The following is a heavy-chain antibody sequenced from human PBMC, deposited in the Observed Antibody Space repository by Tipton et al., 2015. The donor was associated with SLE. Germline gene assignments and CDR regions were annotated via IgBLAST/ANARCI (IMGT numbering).Heavy chain of an antibody. D-gene: IGHD2-8*02. CDR3: AKDTLGYCTGGVCFIFDY. V-gene: IGHV3-66*01. CDR2: VYAGGAT. J-gene: IGHJ4*02. CDR1: GFTVSSNY. Sequence: QLVQSGGGLVQPGGSLRVSCAASGFTVSSNYMSWVRQAPGKGLEWVSVVYAGGATHYADSVKGRFTISRDISKNTLYLQMNSLRAEDTAVYYCAKDTLGYCTGGVCFIFDYWGQETLVTVSS.